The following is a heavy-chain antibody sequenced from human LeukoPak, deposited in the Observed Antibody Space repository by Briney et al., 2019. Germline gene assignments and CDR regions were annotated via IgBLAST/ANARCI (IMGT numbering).Heavy chain of an antibody. J-gene: IGHJ3*02. CDR1: GGSITSYY. Sequence: SETLSLTCTVSGGSITSYYWSWIRQPPGKGLEWIGYIHHSGSTNHNPSLRSRVTISVDTSRNQLSLELSPVTAADTAVYYCARQVAGSSVLFDIWGQGTMVTVSS. CDR3: ARQVAGSSVLFDI. CDR2: IHHSGST. D-gene: IGHD4/OR15-4a*01. V-gene: IGHV4-59*01.